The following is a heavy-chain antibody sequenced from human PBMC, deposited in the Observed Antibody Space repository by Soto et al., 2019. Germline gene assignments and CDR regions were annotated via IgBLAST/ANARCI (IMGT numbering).Heavy chain of an antibody. V-gene: IGHV4-34*01. Sequence: SETLSLTCAVYGGSFSGYYWSWIRQPPGKGLEWIGEINHSGSTNYNPSLKSRVTISVDTSKNQFSLKLSSVTAADTAVYYCARGPGVGYCSGGSLTCQVNYYYYYMDVWGKGTTVTVS. D-gene: IGHD2-15*01. J-gene: IGHJ6*03. CDR2: INHSGST. CDR3: ARGPGVGYCSGGSLTCQVNYYYYYMDV. CDR1: GGSFSGYY.